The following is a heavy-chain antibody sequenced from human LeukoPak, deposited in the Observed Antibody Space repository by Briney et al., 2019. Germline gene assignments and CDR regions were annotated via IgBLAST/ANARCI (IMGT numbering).Heavy chain of an antibody. CDR1: GYTFTGYY. CDR3: ARGQDTAMVSYYYYYGMDV. J-gene: IGHJ6*02. Sequence: ASVKVSCKASGYTFTGYYIHWVRQAPGQGLEWMRWINPNSGGTNYAQKFQGRVTMTRDTSISTAYMELSRLRSDDTAVYYCARGQDTAMVSYYYYYGMDVWGQGTTVTVSS. V-gene: IGHV1-2*02. D-gene: IGHD5-18*01. CDR2: INPNSGGT.